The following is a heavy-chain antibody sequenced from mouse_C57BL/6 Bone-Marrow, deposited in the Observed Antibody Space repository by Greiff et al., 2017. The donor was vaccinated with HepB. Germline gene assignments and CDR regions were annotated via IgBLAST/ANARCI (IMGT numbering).Heavy chain of an antibody. CDR2: INPSSGYT. CDR1: GYTFTSYT. Sequence: VQGVESGAELARPGASVKMSCKASGYTFTSYTMHWVKQRPGQGLEWIGYINPSSGYTKYNQKFKDKATLTADKSSSTAYMQLSSLTSEDSAVYYCARRANWEMDYWGQGTSVTVSS. J-gene: IGHJ4*01. D-gene: IGHD4-1*01. V-gene: IGHV1-4*01. CDR3: ARRANWEMDY.